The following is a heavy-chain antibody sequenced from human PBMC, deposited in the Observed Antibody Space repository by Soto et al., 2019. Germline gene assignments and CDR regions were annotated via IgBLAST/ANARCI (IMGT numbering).Heavy chain of an antibody. CDR2: ISSSGSTI. CDR1: GFTFSSYE. V-gene: IGHV3-48*03. Sequence: GGSLRLSCAASGFTFSSYEMNWVRQVPGKGLEWVSYISSSGSTIYYADSVKGRFTISRDNAKNSLYLQMNSLRAEDTAVYYCAREQYDSSGYYYYFDYWGQGTLVTVSS. CDR3: AREQYDSSGYYYYFDY. D-gene: IGHD3-22*01. J-gene: IGHJ4*02.